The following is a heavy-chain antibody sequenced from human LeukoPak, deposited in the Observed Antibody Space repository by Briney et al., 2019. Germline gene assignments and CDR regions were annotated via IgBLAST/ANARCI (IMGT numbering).Heavy chain of an antibody. Sequence: SETLSLTCTVPGGSISSGGYYWSWIRQHPGEGLGWIGQIYYSGSTYYNPSLKSRVTISVDTSKNQFSLKLSSVTAADTAVYYCARVRQSLYCSSTSCYGFDPWGQGTLVTVSS. V-gene: IGHV4-31*03. CDR3: ARVRQSLYCSSTSCYGFDP. J-gene: IGHJ5*02. CDR2: IYYSGST. D-gene: IGHD2-2*01. CDR1: GGSISSGGYY.